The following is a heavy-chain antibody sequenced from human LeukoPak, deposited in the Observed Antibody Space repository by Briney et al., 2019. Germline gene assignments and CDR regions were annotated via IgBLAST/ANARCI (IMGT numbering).Heavy chain of an antibody. D-gene: IGHD2-21*02. CDR3: ARHDPKYCGGDCYAFDI. J-gene: IGHJ3*02. Sequence: SETLSLTCTVAGGSISSYYWSWLRQPPGKGLGWIGYIYYSGSTNYNPSLKSRVTISVDTSKNQFSLKLSSVTAADTAVYYCARHDPKYCGGDCYAFDIWGQGTMVTVSS. CDR2: IYYSGST. CDR1: GGSISSYY. V-gene: IGHV4-59*01.